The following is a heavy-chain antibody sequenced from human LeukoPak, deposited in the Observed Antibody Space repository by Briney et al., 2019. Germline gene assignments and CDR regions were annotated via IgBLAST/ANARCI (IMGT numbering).Heavy chain of an antibody. D-gene: IGHD3-22*01. CDR1: GGSISSYY. CDR2: IYYSGST. CDR3: ARVRRYYDSSGYLSPFDY. J-gene: IGHJ4*02. Sequence: SETLSLTCTVSGGSISSYYWSWIRQPPGKGLEWIGYIYYSGSTNYNPSLKSRVTISVDTSKNQFSLKLSSVTAADTAVYYCARVRRYYDSSGYLSPFDYWGQGTLVTVSS. V-gene: IGHV4-59*12.